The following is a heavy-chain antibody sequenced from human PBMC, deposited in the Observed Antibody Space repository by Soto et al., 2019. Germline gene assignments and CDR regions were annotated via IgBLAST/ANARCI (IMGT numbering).Heavy chain of an antibody. CDR2: IYYSGST. V-gene: IGHV4-59*01. CDR3: ERANWGTNYLNHYGMDV. D-gene: IGHD7-27*01. J-gene: IGHJ6*02. CDR1: GGSISSYY. Sequence: SETLSLTCTVSGGSISSYYWSWIRQPPGKGLEWIGYIYYSGSTNYNPSLKSRVTITVDTSKNQYSLKLSSVTDAETAEYYWERANWGTNYLNHYGMDVWGQGTTVTVSS.